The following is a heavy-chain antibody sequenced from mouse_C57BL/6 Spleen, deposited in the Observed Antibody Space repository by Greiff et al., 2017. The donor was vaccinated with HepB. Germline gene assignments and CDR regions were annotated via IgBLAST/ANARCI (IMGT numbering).Heavy chain of an antibody. J-gene: IGHJ3*01. CDR2: ISSGGDYI. V-gene: IGHV5-9-1*02. CDR3: TRDRNDYDGFAY. CDR1: GFTFSSYA. D-gene: IGHD2-4*01. Sequence: DVKLEESGEGLVKPGGSLKLSCAASGFTFSSYAMSWVRQTPEKRLEWVAYISSGGDYIYYADTVKGRFTISRDNARNTLYLQMSSLKSEDTAMYYCTRDRNDYDGFAYWGQGTLVTVSA.